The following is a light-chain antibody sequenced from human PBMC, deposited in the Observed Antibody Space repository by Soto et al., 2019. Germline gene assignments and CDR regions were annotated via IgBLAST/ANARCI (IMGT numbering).Light chain of an antibody. J-gene: IGKJ1*01. CDR1: QSLGSF. Sequence: ETVLTQSPATLSLSPGGTATLSCRASQSLGSFLAWYQQKPGQAPRLLIYGASTRATGIPARFSGSGSGTEFTLTISSLQSEDFAVYFCQQYNNWPLTFGQGTKVDIK. CDR3: QQYNNWPLT. V-gene: IGKV3-15*01. CDR2: GAS.